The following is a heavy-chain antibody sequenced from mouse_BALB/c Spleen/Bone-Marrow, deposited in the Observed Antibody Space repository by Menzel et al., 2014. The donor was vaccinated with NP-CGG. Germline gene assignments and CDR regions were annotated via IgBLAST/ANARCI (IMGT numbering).Heavy chain of an antibody. D-gene: IGHD2-3*01. Sequence: QVQLQQSGAELVKPGASVKLSCKASGYTFTSYYMYWVKQRPGQGLEWIGGINPSNGGTNFNEKFKDKATLTADISSSTAYMQLSSLTSEDSAVYYCAPYDGYYNWYFDVWGAGTTVTVSS. J-gene: IGHJ1*01. CDR1: GYTFTSYY. CDR2: INPSNGGT. V-gene: IGHV1S81*02. CDR3: APYDGYYNWYFDV.